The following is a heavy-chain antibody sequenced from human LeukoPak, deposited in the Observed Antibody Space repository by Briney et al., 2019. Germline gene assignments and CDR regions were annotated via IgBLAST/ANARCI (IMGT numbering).Heavy chain of an antibody. Sequence: NTGGSLRLSCAASGFTFSDHYMTWIRQAPGKGLEWVSYISSSGGYTNYADSVKGRFTISRDNAKSTVHLQMNSLRVEDTAVYYCARDYGGHRRTFDIWGQGTMVTVSS. V-gene: IGHV3-11*06. J-gene: IGHJ3*02. CDR1: GFTFSDHY. CDR2: ISSSGGYT. CDR3: ARDYGGHRRTFDI. D-gene: IGHD4-23*01.